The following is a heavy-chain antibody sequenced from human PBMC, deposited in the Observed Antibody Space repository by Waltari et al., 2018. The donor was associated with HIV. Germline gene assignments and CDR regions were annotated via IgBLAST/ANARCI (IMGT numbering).Heavy chain of an antibody. CDR2: IYYSGST. CDR1: GGPISSGGYY. Sequence: QVQLQEPGPGLVKPSQTLSLTCTVSGGPISSGGYYWSWIRPHPGKGLEWIGYIYYSGSTYNNPSLKSLVTISVDTSKNQFSLKLSSVTAADTAVYYCARAPRKTYYYDSSGYLDAFDIWGQGTMVTVSS. J-gene: IGHJ3*02. CDR3: ARAPRKTYYYDSSGYLDAFDI. D-gene: IGHD3-22*01. V-gene: IGHV4-31*01.